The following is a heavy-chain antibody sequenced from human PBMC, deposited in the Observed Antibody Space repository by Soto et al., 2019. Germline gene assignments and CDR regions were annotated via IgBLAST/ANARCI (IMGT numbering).Heavy chain of an antibody. Sequence: PSETLSLTCTVSSGSISTYYWSWIRQPPGKGLEWIGYIYYSGSTNYNPSLKSRVTISVDTSKNQFSLKLSSVTAADTAVYYCARHPPYYDFWSGFPRSGWFDPWGQGTLVTVSS. J-gene: IGHJ5*02. V-gene: IGHV4-59*08. CDR2: IYYSGST. CDR3: ARHPPYYDFWSGFPRSGWFDP. CDR1: SGSISTYY. D-gene: IGHD3-3*01.